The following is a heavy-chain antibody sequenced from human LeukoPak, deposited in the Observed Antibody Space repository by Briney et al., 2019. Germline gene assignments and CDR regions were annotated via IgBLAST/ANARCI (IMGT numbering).Heavy chain of an antibody. CDR3: ARRAGAYSHPYDY. V-gene: IGHV3-7*03. D-gene: IGHD4/OR15-4a*01. CDR2: IKQDGSEK. CDR1: GFGFSTYW. Sequence: GGSLRLSCAASGFGFSTYWMSWVRQAPGKGLEWVANIKQDGSEKYYVDSVEGRFTISRDNAKNSLYLQMNSLRAEDTAVYYCARRAGAYSHPYDYWGQGTLVTVSS. J-gene: IGHJ4*02.